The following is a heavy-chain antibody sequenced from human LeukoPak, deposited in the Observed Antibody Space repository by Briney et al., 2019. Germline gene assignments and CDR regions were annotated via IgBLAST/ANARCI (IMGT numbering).Heavy chain of an antibody. CDR2: IKQDGSEK. J-gene: IGHJ6*03. CDR3: ARTEVATIYYYYYMDV. CDR1: GFTFNSYG. V-gene: IGHV3-7*01. D-gene: IGHD5-12*01. Sequence: GGSLRLSCAASGFTFNSYGMHWVRQAPGKGLEWVANIKQDGSEKYYVDSVKGRFTISRDNAKNSLYLQMNSLRAEDTAVYYCARTEVATIYYYYYMDVWGKGTTVTVSS.